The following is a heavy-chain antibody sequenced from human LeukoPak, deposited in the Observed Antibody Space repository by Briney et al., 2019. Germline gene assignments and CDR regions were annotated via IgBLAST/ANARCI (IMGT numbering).Heavy chain of an antibody. D-gene: IGHD5-18*01. J-gene: IGHJ4*02. CDR3: ARDLSGVAGYTYGRGIDY. Sequence: GGSLRLSCAASGFTFSDYYMSWIRQAPGKGLEWVSYISSSGSTIYYADSVKGRFTISRDNAKNSLYLQMNSLRAEDTAVYYCARDLSGVAGYTYGRGIDYWGQGTLVTVSS. V-gene: IGHV3-11*04. CDR1: GFTFSDYY. CDR2: ISSSGSTI.